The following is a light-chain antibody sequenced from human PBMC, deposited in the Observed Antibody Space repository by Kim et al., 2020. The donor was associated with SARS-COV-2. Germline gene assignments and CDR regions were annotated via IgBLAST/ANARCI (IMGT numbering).Light chain of an antibody. Sequence: GQKATSSCSASSSNIGYYYVSWYQHLPGTVPQLLIYDNNKRPSGIPARFSGSKSGTSATLGITGLQTGDEADYYCATWDSSLTAYVFGTGTKVTVL. J-gene: IGLJ1*01. CDR3: ATWDSSLTAYV. CDR1: SSNIGYYY. CDR2: DNN. V-gene: IGLV1-51*01.